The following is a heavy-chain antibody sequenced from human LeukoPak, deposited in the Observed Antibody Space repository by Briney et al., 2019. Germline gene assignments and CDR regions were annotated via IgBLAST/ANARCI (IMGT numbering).Heavy chain of an antibody. J-gene: IGHJ5*02. Sequence: GGSLRLSCAASGFTFSSHAMSWVRQAPGKGLEWVSAISGSGGSTYYADSVKGRFTISRDNSKNTLYLQMNSLRAEDTAVYYCAKDRQQQLVLNWFDPWGQGTLVTVSS. V-gene: IGHV3-23*01. CDR2: ISGSGGST. CDR3: AKDRQQQLVLNWFDP. CDR1: GFTFSSHA. D-gene: IGHD6-13*01.